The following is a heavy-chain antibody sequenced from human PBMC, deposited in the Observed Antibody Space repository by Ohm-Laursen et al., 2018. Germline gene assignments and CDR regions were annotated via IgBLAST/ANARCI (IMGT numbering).Heavy chain of an antibody. Sequence: SLRLSCTASGFTVNRNYMNWVRQAPGKGLEWVSVIHSGGSTYYTDSVKGRFTISRDQSRNMVYLQMNSLRGEDTAVYYCATDRNSGPDDWGQGTLVTVSS. V-gene: IGHV3-53*01. CDR2: IHSGGST. CDR3: ATDRNSGPDD. CDR1: GFTVNRNY. J-gene: IGHJ4*02. D-gene: IGHD1-26*01.